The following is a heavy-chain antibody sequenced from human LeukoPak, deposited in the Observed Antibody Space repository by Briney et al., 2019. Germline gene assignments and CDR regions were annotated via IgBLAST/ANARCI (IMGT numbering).Heavy chain of an antibody. V-gene: IGHV4-59*01. J-gene: IGHJ4*02. CDR2: IYYTGST. CDR3: ARGGSKQEY. D-gene: IGHD2-15*01. CDR1: GGSISSYY. Sequence: PSETLSLTCTVSGGSISSYYWSWIRQPPGKGLEWIGYIYYTGSTNCNPSLKSRVTISVDTSKNQFSLKLSSVTAADTAVYYCARGGSKQEYWGQGTLVSVSS.